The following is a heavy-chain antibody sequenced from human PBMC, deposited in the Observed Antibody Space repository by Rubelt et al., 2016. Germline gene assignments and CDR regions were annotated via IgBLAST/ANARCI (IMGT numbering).Heavy chain of an antibody. CDR1: GYSISSGYY. Sequence: QVQLQESGPGLVKPSETLSLTCTVSGYSISSGYYWGWIRQPPGKGLEWIGSIYHSGRTYYNPSLKSRVTISVDTAKNQFSLKLSSVTAADTAVYYCARARSRYGDYDYWGQGTLVTVSS. CDR2: IYHSGRT. V-gene: IGHV4-38-2*02. J-gene: IGHJ4*02. D-gene: IGHD4-17*01. CDR3: ARARSRYGDYDY.